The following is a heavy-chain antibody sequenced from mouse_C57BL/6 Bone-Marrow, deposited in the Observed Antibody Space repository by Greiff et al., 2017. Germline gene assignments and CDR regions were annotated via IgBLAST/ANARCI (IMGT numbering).Heavy chain of an antibody. CDR1: GFTFSSYG. Sequence: EVQGVESGGDLVKPGGSLKLSCAASGFTFSSYGMSWVRQTPDKRLEWVATISSGGSYTYYPDSVKGRFTISRDNAKNTLYLQMSSLKSEDTAMYYCAILYYSSAYWGQGTLVTVSA. CDR2: ISSGGSYT. D-gene: IGHD1-1*02. CDR3: AILYYSSAY. V-gene: IGHV5-6*01. J-gene: IGHJ3*01.